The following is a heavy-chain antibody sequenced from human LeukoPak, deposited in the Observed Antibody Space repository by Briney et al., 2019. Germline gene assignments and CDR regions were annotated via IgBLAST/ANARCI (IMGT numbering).Heavy chain of an antibody. CDR1: GFTFSSYE. Sequence: GGSLRLSCAASGFTFSSYEMNWVRQAPGKGLEWVSGIGGSGATYYADSVKGRLTISRDNSKNTLYLQMNSLRAEDTAVYYCTKRATTGNADYFDYWGQGTLVTVSS. CDR2: IGGSGAT. J-gene: IGHJ4*02. V-gene: IGHV3-23*01. CDR3: TKRATTGNADYFDY. D-gene: IGHD3-9*01.